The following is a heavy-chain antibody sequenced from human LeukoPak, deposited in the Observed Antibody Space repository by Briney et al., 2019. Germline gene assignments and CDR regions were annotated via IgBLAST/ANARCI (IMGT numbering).Heavy chain of an antibody. Sequence: PSETLSLTCTVSGGSISSHYWSWIRQPPGKGLEWIGYIYYTGSTDYNPSLKSRVTMSIDTSKNQFSLQLGSVTASDTAVYYCARDSRSLGVTTVTRPFDYWGRGTLVTVSS. D-gene: IGHD4-17*01. J-gene: IGHJ4*02. CDR1: GGSISSHY. CDR3: ARDSRSLGVTTVTRPFDY. V-gene: IGHV4-59*11. CDR2: IYYTGST.